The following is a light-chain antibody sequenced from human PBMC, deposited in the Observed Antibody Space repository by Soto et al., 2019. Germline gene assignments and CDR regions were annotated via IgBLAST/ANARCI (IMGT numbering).Light chain of an antibody. CDR2: SNN. V-gene: IGLV1-44*01. Sequence: VLTQPPSASGTPGQRVTISCSGSSSNIGSNTVNWYQQLLGTAPKLLIYSNNQRPSGVPDRFSGSKSGTSASLAISGLQSEDEADYYCAAWDDSLNVWVFGGGTKVTVL. J-gene: IGLJ3*02. CDR3: AAWDDSLNVWV. CDR1: SSNIGSNT.